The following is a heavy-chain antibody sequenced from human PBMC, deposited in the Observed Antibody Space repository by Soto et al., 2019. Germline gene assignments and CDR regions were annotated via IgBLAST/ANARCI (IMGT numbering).Heavy chain of an antibody. V-gene: IGHV1-3*01. J-gene: IGHJ4*02. CDR3: ARDFDY. CDR1: GYTFTSYA. Sequence: QVQLVQSGAEVKKPGASVKVSCKASGYTFTSYAMHWVRQAPGQRLEWMGWINAGNGNTKYSQKFQGRVTITRDTSASTAYMALSSLRSEDTAVYYCARDFDYWGQGTLVTVSS. CDR2: INAGNGNT.